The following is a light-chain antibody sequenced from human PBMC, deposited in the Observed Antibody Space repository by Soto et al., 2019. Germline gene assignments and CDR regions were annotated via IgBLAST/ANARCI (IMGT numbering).Light chain of an antibody. CDR1: QSISSN. CDR2: GAS. Sequence: EVVMKQSPATLSVSPGERAILSCRASQSISSNLAWYQQKPGQAPRLLIYGASSRATGIPDRFSGSGSGTDFTLTISRLEPEDFAVYYCQQYGSSPLTFGQRTRLEN. CDR3: QQYGSSPLT. J-gene: IGKJ5*01. V-gene: IGKV3-20*01.